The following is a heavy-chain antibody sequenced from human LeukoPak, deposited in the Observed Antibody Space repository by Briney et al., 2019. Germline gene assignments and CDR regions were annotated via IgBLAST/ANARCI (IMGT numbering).Heavy chain of an antibody. J-gene: IGHJ4*02. CDR2: IKAKIHGETT. CDR3: TRRSTI. V-gene: IGHV3-15*01. Sequence: GGSLRLSCAASGITLSDFWFSWVRQAPGQGLEWVARIKAKIHGETTDYAAPVRGRFIISRDDSRNTVYLQMNSLKFEDTAMYYCTRRSTIWGRGTRVTVSS. CDR1: GITLSDFW. D-gene: IGHD5-24*01.